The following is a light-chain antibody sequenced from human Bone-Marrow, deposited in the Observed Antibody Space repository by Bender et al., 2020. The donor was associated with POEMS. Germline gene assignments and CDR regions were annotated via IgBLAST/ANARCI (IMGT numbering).Light chain of an antibody. V-gene: IGLV1-44*01. Sequence: QSVLTQPPSASGTPGQRVTISCSGARSNIGSNSVSWYQVVPGTAPKLLIQSHDQRLSGVPERFSGSHSGTSASLAISGLRSEDEADYYCSSYAGNNNLVFGGGTKLTVL. J-gene: IGLJ2*01. CDR1: RSNIGSNS. CDR3: SSYAGNNNLV. CDR2: SHD.